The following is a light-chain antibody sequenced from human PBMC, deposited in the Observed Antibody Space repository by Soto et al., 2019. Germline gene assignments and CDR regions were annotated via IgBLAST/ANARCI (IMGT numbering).Light chain of an antibody. CDR1: KLGDTY. V-gene: IGLV3-1*01. J-gene: IGLJ2*01. CDR2: QDR. Sequence: SYELTQPPSVSVSPGQTARITCSGDKLGDTYACWYQQKPGQSPVLVIYQDRKRPSGIPERFSGSNSGNTATLTISGTQAMDEADYYCQAWDSSTVIFGGGTKLTVL. CDR3: QAWDSSTVI.